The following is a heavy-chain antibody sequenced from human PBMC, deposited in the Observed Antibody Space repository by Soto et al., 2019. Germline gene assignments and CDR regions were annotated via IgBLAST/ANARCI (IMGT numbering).Heavy chain of an antibody. CDR1: GFTFSSYG. CDR2: ISYDGSNK. CDR3: AKDRIVWEGRVEAPGY. D-gene: IGHD1-26*01. J-gene: IGHJ4*02. Sequence: GGSLRLSCAASGFTFSSYGMHWVRQAPGKGLEWVAVISYDGSNKYYADSVKGRFTISRDNSKNTLYLQMNSLRAEDTAVYYCAKDRIVWEGRVEAPGYWGQGTLVTVSS. V-gene: IGHV3-30*18.